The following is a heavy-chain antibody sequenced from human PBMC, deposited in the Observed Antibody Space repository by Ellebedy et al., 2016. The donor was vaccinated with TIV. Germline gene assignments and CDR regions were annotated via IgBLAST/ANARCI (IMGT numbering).Heavy chain of an antibody. V-gene: IGHV3-11*03. CDR1: GLTVSSSY. CDR3: ATRGSGHY. Sequence: GGSLRLSXAASGLTVSSSYMSWVRQAPGKGLEWVSFISKTSSDIQYSDSVKGRFTISRDNAKNFLYLQMNNLRAEDTAVYYCATRGSGHYWGQGTLVTVSS. J-gene: IGHJ4*02. D-gene: IGHD3-10*01. CDR2: ISKTSSDI.